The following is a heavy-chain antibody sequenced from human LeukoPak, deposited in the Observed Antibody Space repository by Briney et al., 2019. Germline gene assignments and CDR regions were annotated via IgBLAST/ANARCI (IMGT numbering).Heavy chain of an antibody. D-gene: IGHD3-16*01. CDR1: GFTFSSYS. J-gene: IGHJ4*02. CDR3: ARDVTLGNFDY. V-gene: IGHV3-21*01. CDR2: ISSSSSYI. Sequence: GGSLRLSCAASGFTFSSYSMNWVRQAPGKGLEWVSSISSSSSYIYYADSVKGRFTISRDNAKNSLYLQMNNLRAEDTAVYYCARDVTLGNFDYWGQGILVIVSS.